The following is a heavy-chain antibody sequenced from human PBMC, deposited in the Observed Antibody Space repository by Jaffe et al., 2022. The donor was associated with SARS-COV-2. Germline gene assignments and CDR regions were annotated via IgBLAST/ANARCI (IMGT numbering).Heavy chain of an antibody. Sequence: EVQLVESGGVVVQPGGSLRLSCAASGFTFDDYTMHWVRQAPGKGLEWVSLISWDGGSTYYADSVKGRFTISRDNSKNSLYLQMNSLRTEDTALYYCAKGGSSWYYFDYWGQGTLVTVSS. V-gene: IGHV3-43*01. CDR2: ISWDGGST. D-gene: IGHD6-13*01. J-gene: IGHJ4*02. CDR3: AKGGSSWYYFDY. CDR1: GFTFDDYT.